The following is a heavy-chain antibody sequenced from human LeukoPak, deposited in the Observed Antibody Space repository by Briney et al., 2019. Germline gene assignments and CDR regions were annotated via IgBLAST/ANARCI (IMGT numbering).Heavy chain of an antibody. CDR3: ASCSSGTFPCDY. V-gene: IGHV1-18*01. D-gene: IGHD2-2*01. Sequence: ASVKVSCKASGYTFTIDGISWGRHAPRQGLEWMGWISAYNGNTNYAQKLQGRVTMTTDTSTSTAYMELRSLRSDDTAVYYCASCSSGTFPCDYWGQGTLVTVSS. CDR1: GYTFTIDG. J-gene: IGHJ4*02. CDR2: ISAYNGNT.